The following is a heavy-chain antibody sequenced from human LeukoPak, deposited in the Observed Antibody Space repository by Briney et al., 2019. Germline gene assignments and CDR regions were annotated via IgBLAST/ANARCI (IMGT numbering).Heavy chain of an antibody. Sequence: PSETLSLTCTVSGDSISSYYWSWLRQPPGKGLEWIASIYYSGSTFYNPSLKSRVTISSDTSKNQFSLKLSSVTAADTAVYYCARLSGAAAGDDAFDIWGQETMVTVSS. CDR1: GDSISSYY. J-gene: IGHJ3*02. D-gene: IGHD6-13*01. CDR3: ARLSGAAAGDDAFDI. V-gene: IGHV4-39*01. CDR2: IYYSGST.